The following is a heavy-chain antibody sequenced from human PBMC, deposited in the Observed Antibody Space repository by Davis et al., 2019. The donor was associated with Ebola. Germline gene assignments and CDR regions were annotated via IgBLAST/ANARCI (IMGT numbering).Heavy chain of an antibody. CDR3: ARAQFPTTSDH. D-gene: IGHD1-1*01. J-gene: IGHJ4*02. V-gene: IGHV1-18*04. Sequence: AASVKVSCKASGYTFTNYGITWVRQAPGRGLEWMGWINPHNGNTNYAQNVQGRVIMTSDTATTTAYMEVGSLRSDDTAVYYCARAQFPTTSDHWGQGTLVTVSS. CDR1: GYTFTNYG. CDR2: INPHNGNT.